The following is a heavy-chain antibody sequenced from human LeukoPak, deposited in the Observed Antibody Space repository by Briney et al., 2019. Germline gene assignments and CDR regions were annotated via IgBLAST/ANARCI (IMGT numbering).Heavy chain of an antibody. V-gene: IGHV1-69*13. CDR1: GGTFSSYA. D-gene: IGHD4-23*01. CDR3: ARDRTTVVTPYFSDAFDI. J-gene: IGHJ3*02. CDR2: IIPIFGTA. Sequence: ASVKVSCKASGGTFSSYAISWVRQAPGQGLEWMGGIIPIFGTANYAQKFQGRVMITADESTSTAYMELSSLRSEDTAVYYCARDRTTVVTPYFSDAFDIWGQGTMVTVSS.